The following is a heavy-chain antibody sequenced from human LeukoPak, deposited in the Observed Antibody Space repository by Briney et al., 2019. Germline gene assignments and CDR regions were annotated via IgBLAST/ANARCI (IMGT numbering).Heavy chain of an antibody. Sequence: PSETLSLTCTVSGGSISSYYWSWIRQPPGKGLEWIGYIYYSGSTNYNPSLKSRVTISVDTSKNQFSLKLSSVTAADTAVYYCARVDPDYYYGMDVWGQGTTVTVSS. CDR2: IYYSGST. J-gene: IGHJ6*02. CDR3: ARVDPDYYYGMDV. CDR1: GGSISSYY. V-gene: IGHV4-59*01. D-gene: IGHD3/OR15-3a*01.